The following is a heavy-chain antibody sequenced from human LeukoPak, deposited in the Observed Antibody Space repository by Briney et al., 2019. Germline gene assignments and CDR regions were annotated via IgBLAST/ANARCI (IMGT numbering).Heavy chain of an antibody. D-gene: IGHD3-10*01. V-gene: IGHV1-69*05. J-gene: IGHJ4*02. CDR2: IIPIFGTA. CDR3: ASGFGELLEDYFDY. CDR1: GGTFSSYA. Sequence: SVKVSCKASGGTFSSYAISWVRQAPGQGLEWMGRIIPIFGTANYAQKFQGRVTVTTDESTSTAYMELSSLRSEDAAVYYCASGFGELLEDYFDYWGQGTLVTVSS.